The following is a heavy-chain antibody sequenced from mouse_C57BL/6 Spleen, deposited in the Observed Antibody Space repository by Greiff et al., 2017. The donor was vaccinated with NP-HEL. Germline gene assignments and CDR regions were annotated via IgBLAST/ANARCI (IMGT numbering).Heavy chain of an antibody. D-gene: IGHD4-1*01. Sequence: VKLQQSGAELVRPGASVTLSCKASGYTFTDYEMHWVKQTPVHGLEWIGAIDPETGGTAYNQKFKGKAILTADKSSSTAYMELRSLTSEDSAVYYCTRRSRTGTNFDYWGQGTTLTVSS. J-gene: IGHJ2*01. V-gene: IGHV1-15*01. CDR2: IDPETGGT. CDR3: TRRSRTGTNFDY. CDR1: GYTFTDYE.